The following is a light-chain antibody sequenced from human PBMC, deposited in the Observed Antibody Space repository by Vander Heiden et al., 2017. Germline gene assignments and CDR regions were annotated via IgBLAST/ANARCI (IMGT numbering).Light chain of an antibody. CDR1: STKSGAST. CDR2: INN. CDR3: ATWDVRLNGRV. V-gene: IGLV1-44*01. Sequence: QSLLTHPPSPSLTPATRVTIAGSGSSTKSGASTVNGYQQVPGTAPRLLIFINNQRPSGVPDRFSGSKSGTSASLAISGLQSEDEAHYYCATWDVRLNGRVFGGGTKLTVL. J-gene: IGLJ3*02.